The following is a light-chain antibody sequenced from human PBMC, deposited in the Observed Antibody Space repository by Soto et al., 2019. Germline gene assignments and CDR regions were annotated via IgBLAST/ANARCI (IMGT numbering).Light chain of an antibody. CDR3: QQYYSIPLT. V-gene: IGKV4-1*01. CDR1: QSVLYSSNNKDY. Sequence: DIVMTQSPDSLAVSLGERATINCRSSQSVLYSSNNKDYLAWYQHKAGQPPKLLFSWASTRESGVPDRFSGSGSGTDFTLTISSLQAEDVATYYCQQYYSIPLTFGGGTKVDIK. J-gene: IGKJ4*01. CDR2: WAS.